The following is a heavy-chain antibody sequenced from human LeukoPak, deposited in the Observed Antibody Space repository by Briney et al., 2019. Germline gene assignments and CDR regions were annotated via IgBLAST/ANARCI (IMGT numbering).Heavy chain of an antibody. Sequence: GGSLRLSCAASGFTVSSNYMSWVRQAPGKGLEWVSVIYSGGSTYYADSVKGRFTISRDNSKNTLYLQMNSLRAEDTAVYYCARDLYRIVVVPHYFDYWGQGTLVTVSS. CDR2: IYSGGST. D-gene: IGHD3-22*01. V-gene: IGHV3-66*01. CDR3: ARDLYRIVVVPHYFDY. J-gene: IGHJ4*02. CDR1: GFTVSSNY.